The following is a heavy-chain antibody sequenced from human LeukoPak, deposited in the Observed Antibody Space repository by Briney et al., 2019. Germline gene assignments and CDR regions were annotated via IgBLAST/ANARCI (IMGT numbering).Heavy chain of an antibody. Sequence: SETLSLTCTVSGGSISSYYWSWIRQPPGKGLEYIGYIYYSGSTNYNPSLKSRVTISLDTSKNQFSLKLNSVTAADTAVYYCARQSSGERPNFDSWGPGTLVTVSS. V-gene: IGHV4-59*08. D-gene: IGHD6-25*01. J-gene: IGHJ4*02. CDR2: IYYSGST. CDR3: ARQSSGERPNFDS. CDR1: GGSISSYY.